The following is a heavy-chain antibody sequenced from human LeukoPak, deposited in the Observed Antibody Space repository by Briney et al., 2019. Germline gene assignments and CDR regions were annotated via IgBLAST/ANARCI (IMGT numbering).Heavy chain of an antibody. D-gene: IGHD3-22*01. Sequence: PSETLSLTCTVSGGSISSSNYYWGWIRQPPGRGLEWIGSISYSGSTYYNPSLKSRVTISVDTSNNQFSLKLSSVTAADTAVYYCARVTGYMIEDYFDYWGQGTLVTVSS. CDR1: GGSISSSNYY. J-gene: IGHJ4*02. V-gene: IGHV4-39*07. CDR2: ISYSGST. CDR3: ARVTGYMIEDYFDY.